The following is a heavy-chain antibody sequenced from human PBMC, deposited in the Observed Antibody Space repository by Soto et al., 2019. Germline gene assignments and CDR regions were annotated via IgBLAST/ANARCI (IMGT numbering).Heavy chain of an antibody. CDR2: ISAYNGNT. V-gene: IGHV1-18*04. CDR1: GYTFTSYG. J-gene: IGHJ4*02. D-gene: IGHD2-15*01. CDR3: ARAIVPSSQDFDIVVVVAATGYFDY. Sequence: ASVKVSCKASGYTFTSYGISWVRQAPGQGLEWMGWISAYNGNTNYAQKLQGRVTMTTDTSKSTAYMELRSLRSDDTAVYYCARAIVPSSQDFDIVVVVAATGYFDYWGQGTLVTVSS.